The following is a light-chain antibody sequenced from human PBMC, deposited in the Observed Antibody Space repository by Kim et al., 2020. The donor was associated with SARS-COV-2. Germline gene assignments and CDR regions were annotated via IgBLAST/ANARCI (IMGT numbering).Light chain of an antibody. CDR3: QQYDNWPLT. V-gene: IGKV3-15*01. Sequence: VSPWESATLACSASQSVSGNLAWYQQKPGQAPRLLISDASTRATDIPARFSGSGSVTEFTLTISSLQSEDFAVYYCQQYDNWPLTFGQGTKVDIK. CDR1: QSVSGN. CDR2: DAS. J-gene: IGKJ1*01.